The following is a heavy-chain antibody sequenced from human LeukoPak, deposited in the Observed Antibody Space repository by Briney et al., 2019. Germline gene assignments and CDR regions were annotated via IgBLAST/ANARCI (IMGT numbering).Heavy chain of an antibody. CDR2: IRYDGSNK. CDR3: ARDETGGYFEN. V-gene: IGHV3-30*02. Sequence: WVVFIRYDGSNKYYADSVKGRFTISRDNAQNSLYLQMNSLRVEDTAVYYCARDETGGYFENWGQGTLVTVSS. D-gene: IGHD3-10*01. J-gene: IGHJ4*02.